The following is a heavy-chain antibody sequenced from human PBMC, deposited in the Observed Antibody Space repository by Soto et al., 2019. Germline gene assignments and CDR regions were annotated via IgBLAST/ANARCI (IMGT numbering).Heavy chain of an antibody. D-gene: IGHD5-12*01. V-gene: IGHV1-18*04. Sequence: QVQLVQSGVELKKPGASVRVSCKASGYTFTNYGISWVRQAPGQGLKWVGWVSPNNGNTHYAPKLQGRVTMTRDTHTNTAYLDLRSLRSDDTAVYYCARVQSSGYDYWGQGTLVTVSS. CDR1: GYTFTNYG. CDR3: ARVQSSGYDY. J-gene: IGHJ4*02. CDR2: VSPNNGNT.